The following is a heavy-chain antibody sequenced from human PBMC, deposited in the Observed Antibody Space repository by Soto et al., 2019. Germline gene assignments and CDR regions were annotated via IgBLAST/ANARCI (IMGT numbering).Heavy chain of an antibody. J-gene: IGHJ4*02. Sequence: ASVKVSCKASGYTFTSYGISWVRQAPGQGLEWMGWISAYNGNTNYAQKLQGRVTMTTDTSTSTACMELRSLRSDDTAVYYCARDIGVVRGVNPFFDYWGQGTRVTVSS. V-gene: IGHV1-18*01. D-gene: IGHD3-10*01. CDR2: ISAYNGNT. CDR3: ARDIGVVRGVNPFFDY. CDR1: GYTFTSYG.